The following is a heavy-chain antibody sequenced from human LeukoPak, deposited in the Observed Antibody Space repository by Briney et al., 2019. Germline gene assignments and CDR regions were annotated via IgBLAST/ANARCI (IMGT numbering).Heavy chain of an antibody. V-gene: IGHV3-23*01. CDR1: GFTFSSYA. J-gene: IGHJ3*02. CDR3: AKSLPVWFGELNAFDI. Sequence: GGSLRLFCAASGFTFSSYAMSWGRQAPGKGLEWVSAISGSGGSTYYADSVKGRFTISRDNSKNTLYLQMNSLRAEDTAVYYCAKSLPVWFGELNAFDIWGQGTMVTVSS. CDR2: ISGSGGST. D-gene: IGHD3-10*01.